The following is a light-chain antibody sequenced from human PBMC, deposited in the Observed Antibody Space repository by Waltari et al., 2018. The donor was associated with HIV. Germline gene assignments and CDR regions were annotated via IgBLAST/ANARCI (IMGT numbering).Light chain of an antibody. CDR2: GNN. CDR3: QSYDSSLSVNWV. CDR1: TSNIGAGYD. Sequence: QSVLTQPPSVSGAPGQRVTISCTGITSNIGAGYDVHWYQNLPGTAPKLLIYGNNNRPSGVPDRFSGSRSGTSSSLAITGLQAEEEAVYYCQSYDSSLSVNWVFGGGTKLTVL. J-gene: IGLJ3*02. V-gene: IGLV1-40*01.